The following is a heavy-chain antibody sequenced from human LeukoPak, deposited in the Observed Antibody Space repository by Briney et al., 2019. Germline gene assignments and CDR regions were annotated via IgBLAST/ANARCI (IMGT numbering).Heavy chain of an antibody. D-gene: IGHD3-3*01. CDR3: TFWSGYYSSVGYYYYMDV. V-gene: IGHV3-48*01. CDR1: GFTFSSYS. J-gene: IGHJ6*03. Sequence: PGGSLRLSCAASGFTFSSYSMNWVRQAPGKGLEWVSYISSSSSTIYYADSVKGRFTISRDNAKNSLYLQMNSLRAEDTAVYYCTFWSGYYSSVGYYYYMDVWGKGTMVTVSS. CDR2: ISSSSSTI.